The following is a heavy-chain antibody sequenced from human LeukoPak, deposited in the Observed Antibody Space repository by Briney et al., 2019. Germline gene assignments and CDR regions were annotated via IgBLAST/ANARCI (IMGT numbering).Heavy chain of an antibody. V-gene: IGHV3-23*01. CDR2: ITGSGGST. CDR3: AKGGNVVVVNFMDV. J-gene: IGHJ6*03. Sequence: GGSLRLSCAASGFTFSSYAMSWVRQAPGKGLEWVSAITGSGGSTYYADSVQGRFTISRDNSKNMLYLQMTSLRAEDTAVYYCAKGGNVVVVNFMDVWGKGTTITVSS. D-gene: IGHD2-2*01. CDR1: GFTFSSYA.